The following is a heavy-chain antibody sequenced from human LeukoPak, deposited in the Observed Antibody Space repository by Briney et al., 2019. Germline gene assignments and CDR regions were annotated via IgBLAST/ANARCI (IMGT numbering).Heavy chain of an antibody. CDR1: GGSISSGGYY. V-gene: IGHV4-31*03. CDR2: IYYSGST. Sequence: SQTLSLTCTVSGGSISSGGYYWSWIRQHPGKGLEWIGYIYYSGSTYYNPSLKSRVTISVDTSKNQFSLHLNSVTPEDTAVYYCARAWLRPNFDYWGQGTLVTVSS. CDR3: ARAWLRPNFDY. J-gene: IGHJ4*02. D-gene: IGHD5-12*01.